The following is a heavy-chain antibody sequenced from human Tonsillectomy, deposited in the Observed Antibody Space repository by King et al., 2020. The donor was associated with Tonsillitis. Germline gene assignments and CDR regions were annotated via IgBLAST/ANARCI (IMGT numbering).Heavy chain of an antibody. J-gene: IGHJ4*02. D-gene: IGHD3-10*01. CDR3: AKDGNYYGSGSYLGY. CDR1: GFTFSSYG. CDR2: ILYDGRNK. Sequence: VQLVESGGGVVQPGRSLRLSCAASGFTFSSYGMHWVRQAPGKGLEWVAVILYDGRNKYYADSLKGRFTVSRDNSNDTLYLQMNSLRAEETALYYCAKDGNYYGSGSYLGYWGQGTLVTVSS. V-gene: IGHV3-30*18.